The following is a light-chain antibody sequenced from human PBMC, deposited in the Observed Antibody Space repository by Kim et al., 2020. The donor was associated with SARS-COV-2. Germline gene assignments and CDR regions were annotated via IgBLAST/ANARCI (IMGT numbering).Light chain of an antibody. CDR1: SRDVGCYHD. CDR2: DVS. J-gene: IGLJ1*01. V-gene: IGLV2-14*04. CDR3: SSYTSSSTYV. Sequence: GQSITISATGTSRDVGCYHDVSWYQQHPGKAPILLIYDVSKRPSGVSHRFSGSKSGNTASLTISGLQAEDEADFYCSSYTSSSTYVFGTGTKVTVL.